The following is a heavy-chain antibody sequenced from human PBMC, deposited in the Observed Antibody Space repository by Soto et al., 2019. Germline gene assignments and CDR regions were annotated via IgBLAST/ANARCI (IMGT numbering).Heavy chain of an antibody. CDR2: IYYSGST. Sequence: QVQLQESGPGLVKPSQTLSLTCTVSGGSISSGGYYWSWIRQHPGKGLEWIGYIYYSGSTYYNPSLKSRVTISVDTSKNQFSLKLSSVTAADTAVYYCARGWVDELVLGNWFDPWGQGTLVTVSS. D-gene: IGHD6-13*01. CDR3: ARGWVDELVLGNWFDP. V-gene: IGHV4-31*03. CDR1: GGSISSGGYY. J-gene: IGHJ5*02.